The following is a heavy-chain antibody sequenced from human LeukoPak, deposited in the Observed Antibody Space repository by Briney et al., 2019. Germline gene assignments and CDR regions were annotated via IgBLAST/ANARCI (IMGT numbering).Heavy chain of an antibody. D-gene: IGHD6-19*01. CDR1: GYSFTSYW. CDR3: ASRGAGPFDY. CDR2: INPNSGGT. V-gene: IGHV1-2*06. Sequence: GESLKISCKGSGYSFTSYWIGWVRQAPGQGLEWMGRINPNSGGTNYAQKFQGRVTMTRDTSISTAYMELSRLRSDDTAVYYCASRGAGPFDYWGQGTLVTVSS. J-gene: IGHJ4*02.